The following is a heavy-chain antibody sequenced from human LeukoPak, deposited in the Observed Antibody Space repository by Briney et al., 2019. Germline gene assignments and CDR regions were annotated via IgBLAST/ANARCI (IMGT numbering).Heavy chain of an antibody. CDR3: ARESESSGWYDY. CDR2: ISGDGGST. V-gene: IGHV3-43*02. J-gene: IGHJ4*02. CDR1: GFMFHDHA. D-gene: IGHD6-19*01. Sequence: QPGGSLGLSCAAPGFMFHDHAIHWVRQAPGKGLEWVSLISGDGGSTFYADSVKGRFTISRDNSKNSLYLQMNSLRSDDTALYYCARESESSGWYDYWGQGTLVTVSS.